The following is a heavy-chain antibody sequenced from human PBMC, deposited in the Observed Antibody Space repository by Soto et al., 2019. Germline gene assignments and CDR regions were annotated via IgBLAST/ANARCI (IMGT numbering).Heavy chain of an antibody. CDR2: ISYDGSNQ. J-gene: IGHJ4*02. Sequence: GGSLRLSCVASGFTFSDYGMHWVRQAPGKGLEWVAVISYDGSNQYYADSVKGRFTISRDNSKNTLYLQMNSLRAEDTAVYYCAKGLTYNYDSSGYYTFNYWGQGTLVTVSS. D-gene: IGHD3-22*01. V-gene: IGHV3-30*18. CDR1: GFTFSDYG. CDR3: AKGLTYNYDSSGYYTFNY.